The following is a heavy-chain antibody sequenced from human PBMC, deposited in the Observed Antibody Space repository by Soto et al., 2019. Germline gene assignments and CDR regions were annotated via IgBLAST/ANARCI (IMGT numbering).Heavy chain of an antibody. CDR3: ARVRGGVVPAAPFDY. CDR2: INPNSGGT. D-gene: IGHD2-2*01. Sequence: GASVKVSCKASGFTFSADYIYWVRQAPGQGLEWIGWINPNSGGTNNAQKFQGRVTMTRDTSTSTVYMELSALISDDTAVYFCARVRGGVVPAAPFDYWGQGTLVTVSS. V-gene: IGHV1-2*02. CDR1: GFTFSADY. J-gene: IGHJ4*02.